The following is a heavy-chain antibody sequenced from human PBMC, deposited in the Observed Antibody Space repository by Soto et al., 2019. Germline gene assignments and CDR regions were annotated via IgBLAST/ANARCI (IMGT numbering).Heavy chain of an antibody. CDR1: GFTFSSYA. CDR3: ASDDGGSYYFDY. J-gene: IGHJ4*02. V-gene: IGHV3-30-3*01. D-gene: IGHD3-10*01. CDR2: ISYDGSNK. Sequence: QVQLVESGGGVVQPGRSLRLSCAASGFTFSSYAMHWVRQAPGKGLEWVAVISYDGSNKYYADSVKGRFTISRDNSKNTLYLQMNSLRAEDTAVYYCASDDGGSYYFDYWGQGTLVTVSS.